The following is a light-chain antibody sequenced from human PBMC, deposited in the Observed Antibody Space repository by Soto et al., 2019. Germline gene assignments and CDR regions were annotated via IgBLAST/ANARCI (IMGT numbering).Light chain of an antibody. V-gene: IGKV3-20*01. CDR1: QSVNSF. Sequence: EIVLTQSPVTLSLSPGERATLSCRASQSVNSFLAWYQQKPGQAPRLLIYDTSKRATGIPARFSGSGSGTDFTLTISRLEPEDFAVYYCQQYGSSPTFGQGTKVDIK. CDR2: DTS. J-gene: IGKJ1*01. CDR3: QQYGSSPT.